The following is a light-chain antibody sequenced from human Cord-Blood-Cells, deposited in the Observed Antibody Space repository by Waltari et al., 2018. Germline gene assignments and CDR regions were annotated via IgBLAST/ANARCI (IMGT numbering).Light chain of an antibody. J-gene: IGLJ3*02. V-gene: IGLV2-14*01. CDR3: SSYTSSSTLGV. CDR2: DVS. CDR1: STYDGGSHS. Sequence: QSALTQPASVSGSPGQSITISCTGTSTYDGGSHSVSWYQQHPGKAPKLMIYDVSKRPSGVSNRCSGSKSGNTASLTISGLQAEDEADYYCSSYTSSSTLGVFGGGTKLTVL.